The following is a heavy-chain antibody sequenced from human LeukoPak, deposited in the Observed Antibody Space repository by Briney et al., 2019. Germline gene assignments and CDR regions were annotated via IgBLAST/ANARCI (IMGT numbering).Heavy chain of an antibody. D-gene: IGHD3-10*01. J-gene: IGHJ5*02. V-gene: IGHV4-38-2*01. CDR2: INYSGTT. Sequence: SETLSLTCGVSYYAISSGFYWGWLRQPPGRGLECIGVINYSGTTYYNPSLKSRVTISVDTSKNQFSLRLSSVTASDTAMYYCAKVTYYGRRSFHTPFDPWGPGTLVTV. CDR3: AKVTYYGRRSFHTPFDP. CDR1: YYAISSGFY.